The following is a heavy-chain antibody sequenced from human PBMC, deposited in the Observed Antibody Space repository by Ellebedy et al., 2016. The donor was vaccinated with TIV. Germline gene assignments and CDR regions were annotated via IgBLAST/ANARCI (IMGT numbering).Heavy chain of an antibody. Sequence: GESLKISCATSGFTFSNFAMTWVRQAPGKGLEWVSSIRGSGDNTYYADSVKGRFAISRDNSINTVYLEMNSLRAEDTAVYYCAKGRYSYGSYYFDYWGQGTLVTVSS. CDR2: IRGSGDNT. CDR1: GFTFSNFA. J-gene: IGHJ4*02. V-gene: IGHV3-23*01. D-gene: IGHD5-18*01. CDR3: AKGRYSYGSYYFDY.